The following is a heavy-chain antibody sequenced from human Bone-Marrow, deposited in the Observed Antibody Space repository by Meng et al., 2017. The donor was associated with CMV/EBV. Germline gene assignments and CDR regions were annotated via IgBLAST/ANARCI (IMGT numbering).Heavy chain of an antibody. CDR3: ARDGDYYYGMDG. CDR2: ISSSSSYI. Sequence: GGSLRLSCAASGFTFSSYSMNWVRQAPGKGLEWVSSISSSSSYIYYADSVKGRFTISRDNAKNSLYLQMNSLRAEDTAVYYCARDGDYYYGMDGWGQGTTVTVSS. J-gene: IGHJ6*02. D-gene: IGHD3-16*01. V-gene: IGHV3-21*01. CDR1: GFTFSSYS.